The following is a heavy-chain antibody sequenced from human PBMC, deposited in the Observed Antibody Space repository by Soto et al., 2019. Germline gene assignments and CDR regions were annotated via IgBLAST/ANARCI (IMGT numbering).Heavy chain of an antibody. Sequence: QVQLQESGPGLVKPSQTLSLTCTVSGGSISSDGYYWSWIRQHPGKGLEWIGYIYYSGSTYYNPSLKSRVTISVDTSKNQFSLKLSSVTAADTAVYYCARDRVMGGRGEFHYWGQGTLVTVS. CDR3: ARDRVMGGRGEFHY. CDR1: GGSISSDGYY. J-gene: IGHJ4*02. CDR2: IYYSGST. V-gene: IGHV4-31*03. D-gene: IGHD3-16*01.